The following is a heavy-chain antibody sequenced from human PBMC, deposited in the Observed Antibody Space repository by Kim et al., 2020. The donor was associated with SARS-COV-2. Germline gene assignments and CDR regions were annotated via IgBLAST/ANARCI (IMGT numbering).Heavy chain of an antibody. CDR2: ISSTGNYL. V-gene: IGHV3-21*01. J-gene: IGHJ4*02. Sequence: GGSLRLSCEASGFSFSFSGMNWVRQAPGKGLEWVSCISSTGNYLYYADSVKGRFTISRDNSKNSLYLQMNTLRTEDTAVYFCARDNWGIASLRDYWGQGTLVTVSS. CDR3: ARDNWGIASLRDY. CDR1: GFSFSFSG. D-gene: IGHD3-16*01.